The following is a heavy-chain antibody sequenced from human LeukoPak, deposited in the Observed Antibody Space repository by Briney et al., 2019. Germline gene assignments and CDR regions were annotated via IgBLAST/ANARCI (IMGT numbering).Heavy chain of an antibody. D-gene: IGHD1-1*01. V-gene: IGHV3-30-3*01. CDR2: ISLDGNDE. CDR1: GFTFRNYY. J-gene: IGHJ4*01. CDR3: ARDLSGHWTYDY. Sequence: GGSLRLSCAASGFTFRNYYMHWVPQAAGKGLEWVAVISLDGNDEYYADSVKGRFSLSRDNSMNTLYLQLNSLRTEDTAMYYCARDLSGHWTYDYWGQGTLVTVSS.